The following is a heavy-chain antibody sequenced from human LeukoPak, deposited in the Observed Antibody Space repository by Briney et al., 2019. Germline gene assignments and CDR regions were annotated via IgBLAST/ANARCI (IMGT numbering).Heavy chain of an antibody. Sequence: GGSLRLSCAASGFTFSSYSMNWVRQAPGKGLEWVSYISSSGSTIYYADSVKGRFTISRDNAKNSLYLQMNSLRAEDTAVYYCYGSGYYFDYWGQGTLVTVSS. D-gene: IGHD3-10*01. V-gene: IGHV3-48*04. CDR1: GFTFSSYS. CDR3: YGSGYYFDY. CDR2: ISSSGSTI. J-gene: IGHJ4*02.